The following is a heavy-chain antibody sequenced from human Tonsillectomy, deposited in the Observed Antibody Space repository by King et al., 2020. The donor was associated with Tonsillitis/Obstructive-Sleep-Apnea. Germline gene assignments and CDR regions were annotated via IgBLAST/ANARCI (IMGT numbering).Heavy chain of an antibody. D-gene: IGHD6-6*01. CDR2: IYYSGRP. CDR1: GGSISSSSYY. J-gene: IGHJ4*02. V-gene: IGHV4-39*01. CDR3: ARLGIAARLPTSC. Sequence: QMQLQESGPGLVKPSETLSLTCTVSGGSISSSSYYCGWIRQPPGKGLEWIGSIYYSGRPYYNTALKSRVTISVDTSKNQFSLKLSSVTAADTAVYYCARLGIAARLPTSCWGQGTLVTVSS.